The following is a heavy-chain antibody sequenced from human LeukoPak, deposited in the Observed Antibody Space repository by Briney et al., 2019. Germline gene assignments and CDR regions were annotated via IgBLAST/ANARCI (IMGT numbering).Heavy chain of an antibody. CDR3: ASLGTSPLNWFDP. J-gene: IGHJ5*02. CDR1: GFTFSSYA. Sequence: GGSLRLSCAASGFTFSSYAMHWVRQAPGKGLEWVAVISYDGSNKYCADSVKGRFTISRDNSKNTLYLQMNSLRAEDTAVYYCASLGTSPLNWFDPWGQGTLVTVSS. CDR2: ISYDGSNK. V-gene: IGHV3-30-3*01. D-gene: IGHD4-23*01.